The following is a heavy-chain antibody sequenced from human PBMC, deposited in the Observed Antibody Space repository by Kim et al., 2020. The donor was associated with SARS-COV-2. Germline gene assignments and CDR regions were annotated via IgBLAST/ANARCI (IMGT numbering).Heavy chain of an antibody. CDR1: GFTFSSYA. Sequence: GGSLRLSCAASGFTFSSYAMSWVRQAPGKGLEWVSAISGSGGSTYYADSVKGRFTISRDNSKNTLYLQMNSLRAEDTAVYYCAKDLGMEWEPQKFGYWGQGTLVTVSS. J-gene: IGHJ4*02. V-gene: IGHV3-23*01. CDR3: AKDLGMEWEPQKFGY. D-gene: IGHD1-26*01. CDR2: ISGSGGST.